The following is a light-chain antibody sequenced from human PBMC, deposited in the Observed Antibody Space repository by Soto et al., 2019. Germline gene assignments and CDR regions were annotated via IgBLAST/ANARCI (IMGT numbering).Light chain of an antibody. V-gene: IGKV3-20*01. Sequence: ELVWTQCPGTLSLYPGERATLSCRASQSLANSFIAWYQQKPGQAPRLLIYDTSSRASGIPDRFSGSGSGTDFTLTISRLETEDFAVFYCQQYGTSEIILGQGTRLDIK. CDR2: DTS. CDR1: QSLANSF. CDR3: QQYGTSEII. J-gene: IGKJ5*01.